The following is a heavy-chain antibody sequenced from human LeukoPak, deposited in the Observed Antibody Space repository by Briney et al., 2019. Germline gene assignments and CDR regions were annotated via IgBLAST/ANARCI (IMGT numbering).Heavy chain of an antibody. Sequence: SQTLSLTCVVSGGSISSGGYSWTWIRQPPGKGLEWIGNIYSSGSTNYNPSLKSRVTMSVDTSKNQFSLKLSSVTAADTAVYYCARASHDYGDYSHFDYWGQGTLVTVSS. D-gene: IGHD4-17*01. CDR1: GGSISSGGYS. CDR3: ARASHDYGDYSHFDY. V-gene: IGHV4-30-4*07. J-gene: IGHJ4*02. CDR2: IYSSGST.